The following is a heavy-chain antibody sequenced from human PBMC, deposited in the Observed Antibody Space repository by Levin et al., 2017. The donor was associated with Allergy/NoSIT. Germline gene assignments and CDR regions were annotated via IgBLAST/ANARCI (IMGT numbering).Heavy chain of an antibody. V-gene: IGHV3-30-3*01. Sequence: PGGSLRLSCAASGFTFRSYAMHWVRQAPGKGLDWVAVISYDGGNEYYADSVKGRFTISRDNFKNTLYLQMNSLRPEDTAVYFCARDTVTDYFDYWGQGAQVTVSS. D-gene: IGHD4-17*01. J-gene: IGHJ4*02. CDR1: GFTFRSYA. CDR3: ARDTVTDYFDY. CDR2: ISYDGGNE.